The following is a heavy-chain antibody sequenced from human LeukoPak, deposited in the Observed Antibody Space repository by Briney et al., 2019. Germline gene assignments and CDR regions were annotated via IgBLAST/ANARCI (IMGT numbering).Heavy chain of an antibody. Sequence: KPSETLSLTCTVSGGSISSSSYYWGWIRQPPGKGLEWIGRIYYSGSTYYNPSLKRRVTISVAPSKHQFSLKLSSVTAADTAVYYCARHVKGGWLDQESYYMDVWGKGTTVTVSS. CDR3: ARHVKGGWLDQESYYMDV. CDR2: IYYSGST. D-gene: IGHD6-19*01. V-gene: IGHV4-39*01. CDR1: GGSISSSSYY. J-gene: IGHJ6*03.